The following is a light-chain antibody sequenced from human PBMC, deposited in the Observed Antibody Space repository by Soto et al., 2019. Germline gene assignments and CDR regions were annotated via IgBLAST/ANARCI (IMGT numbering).Light chain of an antibody. CDR1: QGIRND. CDR3: PHYANLPHS. V-gene: IGKV1-6*01. J-gene: IGKJ1*01. CDR2: AVS. Sequence: TSLSASVRDRVTITCRASQGIRNDLGWYQQKPGKAPRVLIYAVSFLQSGLPSRFSGSGSGTDFTLTINSLQPEDFATYCSPHYANLPHSFGEGTNLDI.